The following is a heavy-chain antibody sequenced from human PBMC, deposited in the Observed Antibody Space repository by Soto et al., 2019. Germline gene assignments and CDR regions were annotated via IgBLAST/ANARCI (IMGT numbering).Heavy chain of an antibody. Sequence: PGGSLRLSCAASGFTFSSYWMSWVRQAPGKGLEWVANIKQDGSEKYYVDSVKGRFTISRDNAKNSLYLQMNSLRAEDTAVYYCAXEHPHSLYDSSGYYLDYWGLGTLVTVSS. CDR3: AXEHPHSLYDSSGYYLDY. J-gene: IGHJ4*02. CDR2: IKQDGSEK. V-gene: IGHV3-7*01. D-gene: IGHD3-22*01. CDR1: GFTFSSYW.